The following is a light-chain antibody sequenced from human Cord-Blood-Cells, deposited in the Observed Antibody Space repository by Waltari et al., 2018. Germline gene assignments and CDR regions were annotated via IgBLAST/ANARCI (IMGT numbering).Light chain of an antibody. CDR2: AAS. CDR3: QQSYSTPRT. Sequence: DIKMTQSPSSLSASVGDRVTITCRASQSISSYLNWSQQKPGKAPKLLIYAASSLQSGVPSRFSGSGSVTDFTLTISSLQPEDFATYYCQQSYSTPRTFGQGTKVEIK. V-gene: IGKV1-39*01. J-gene: IGKJ1*01. CDR1: QSISSY.